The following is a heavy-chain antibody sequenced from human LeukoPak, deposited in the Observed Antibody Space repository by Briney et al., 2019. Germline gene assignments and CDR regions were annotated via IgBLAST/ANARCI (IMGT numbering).Heavy chain of an antibody. Sequence: PGGSLRLSCAASGFTFSNDGMHWVRQAPGKGLEWVAVIWSDATNRFYAASVKGRFTISRDNSQNTLFLQMNTLRAEDTAIYYCARDAQRGFDYSNSLQYWGHGTLVTVSS. V-gene: IGHV3-33*01. D-gene: IGHD4-11*01. J-gene: IGHJ4*01. CDR2: IWSDATNR. CDR1: GFTFSNDG. CDR3: ARDAQRGFDYSNSLQY.